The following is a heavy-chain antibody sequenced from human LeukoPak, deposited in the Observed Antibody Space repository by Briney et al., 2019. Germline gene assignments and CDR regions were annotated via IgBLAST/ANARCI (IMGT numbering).Heavy chain of an antibody. D-gene: IGHD3-16*01. CDR2: IIPIFGTA. CDR1: GGTFSSYA. CDR3: ARADPLGRSHYYMDV. Sequence: GASVKVSCKASGGTFSSYAISWVRQAPGQGLEWMGGIIPIFGTANYAQKFQGRVTITADESTSTAYMELSSLRSEDTAVYYCARADPLGRSHYYMDVWGKGTTVTVSS. J-gene: IGHJ6*03. V-gene: IGHV1-69*13.